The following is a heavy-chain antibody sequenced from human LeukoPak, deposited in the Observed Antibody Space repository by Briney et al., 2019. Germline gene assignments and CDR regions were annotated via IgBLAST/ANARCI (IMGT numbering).Heavy chain of an antibody. J-gene: IGHJ4*02. D-gene: IGHD3-10*01. CDR3: AKSDCASDGCKLLNF. Sequence: PGGSLRLSCAVSGFIFSHYTMTWVRQAPGKGLEWVSSINGSGDATLYADSVMGRFTISRDNAKNTVSLEMNNLRAEDTAIYYCAKSDCASDGCKLLNFWGQGTLVTASS. CDR2: INGSGDAT. V-gene: IGHV3-23*01. CDR1: GFIFSHYT.